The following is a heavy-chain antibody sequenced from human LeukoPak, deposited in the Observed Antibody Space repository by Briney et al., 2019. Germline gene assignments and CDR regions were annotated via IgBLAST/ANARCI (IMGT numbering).Heavy chain of an antibody. CDR2: ISGSGGST. CDR3: AKAGTFFQGVIIPFRSNAEYFQH. Sequence: PGGSLRLSCAASGFTFSSYAMSWVRQAPGKGLEWVSAISGSGGSTYYADSVKGRFTISRDNSKNTLYLQMNSLRAEDTTVYYCAKAGTFFQGVIIPFRSNAEYFQHWGQGTLVTVSS. V-gene: IGHV3-23*01. J-gene: IGHJ1*01. CDR1: GFTFSSYA. D-gene: IGHD3-10*01.